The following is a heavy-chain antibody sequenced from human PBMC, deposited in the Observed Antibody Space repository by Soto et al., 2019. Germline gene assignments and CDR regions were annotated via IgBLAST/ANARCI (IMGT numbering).Heavy chain of an antibody. V-gene: IGHV3-23*01. Sequence: EVQLLESGGGLVQPGGSLRLSCAASGFTFTSYAMNWVRQAPGKGLEWVTTINAGGDTYYADPVRGRFTISRDSSKNTLDLQMNSLRAEDTAVYFCAKAILGYCTNGDCYFDYWGQGTLVAVSS. CDR2: INAGGDT. CDR1: GFTFTSYA. CDR3: AKAILGYCTNGDCYFDY. J-gene: IGHJ4*02. D-gene: IGHD2-8*01.